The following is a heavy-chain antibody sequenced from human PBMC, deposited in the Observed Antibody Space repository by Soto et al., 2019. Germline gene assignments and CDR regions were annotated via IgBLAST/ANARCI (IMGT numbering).Heavy chain of an antibody. CDR3: ARDGPYYYASRMDV. CDR2: LHSGGDT. D-gene: IGHD3-10*01. Sequence: EVQLVESGGGLVQPGGSLRLSCVASGIPVSSNYMTRVRQAPGKGLEWVSVLHSGGDTYYANSVKGRFTISRHDSTNTLYLQMNSLTPEDTAVYYCARDGPYYYASRMDVWGQGTTVTVS. V-gene: IGHV3-53*04. CDR1: GIPVSSNY. J-gene: IGHJ6*02.